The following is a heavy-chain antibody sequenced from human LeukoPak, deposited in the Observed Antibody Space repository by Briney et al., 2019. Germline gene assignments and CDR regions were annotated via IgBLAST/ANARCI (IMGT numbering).Heavy chain of an antibody. D-gene: IGHD2-15*01. Sequence: GGSLRLSCAASGFSFDDYGMSWVRQVPGKGLKWVTGINWNGDRTSYVDSVKGRFTISRDNAKNSLHLQMNSLRVEDTAFYYCTRKGVSGSSLRQFFDYWGQGTLVTVSS. J-gene: IGHJ4*02. CDR3: TRKGVSGSSLRQFFDY. CDR2: INWNGDRT. V-gene: IGHV3-20*04. CDR1: GFSFDDYG.